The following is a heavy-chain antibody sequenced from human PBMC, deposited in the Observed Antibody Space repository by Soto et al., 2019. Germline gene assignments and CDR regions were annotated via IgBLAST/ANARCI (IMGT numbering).Heavy chain of an antibody. J-gene: IGHJ6*02. Sequence: QVQLQESGPGLVKPSETLSLTCTVSGDSVSSGSYYWTWIRQPPGKGLEWIGYLYYTGTTNYNPSRKSRVTMSLDTSSNQFSLRLSSVTAADTAVYFCARTCCSTTSCQAHGMDVWGQGTSVTVSS. CDR1: GDSVSSGSYY. D-gene: IGHD2-2*01. CDR2: LYYTGTT. CDR3: ARTCCSTTSCQAHGMDV. V-gene: IGHV4-61*01.